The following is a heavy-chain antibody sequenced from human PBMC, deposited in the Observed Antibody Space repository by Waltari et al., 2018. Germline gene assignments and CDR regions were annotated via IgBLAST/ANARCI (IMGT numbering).Heavy chain of an antibody. CDR2: IYYSGST. V-gene: IGHV4-34*11. Sequence: QVQLQQWGAGLLKPSETLSLTCAVYGGSFSGYYWSWIRQPPGKGLEWIGYIYYSGSTNYNPSLKSRVTISVDTSKNQFSLKLSSVTAADTAVYYCARDRKSGSYYPSQYYGMDVWGQGTTVTVSS. CDR3: ARDRKSGSYYPSQYYGMDV. CDR1: GGSFSGYY. D-gene: IGHD3-10*01. J-gene: IGHJ6*02.